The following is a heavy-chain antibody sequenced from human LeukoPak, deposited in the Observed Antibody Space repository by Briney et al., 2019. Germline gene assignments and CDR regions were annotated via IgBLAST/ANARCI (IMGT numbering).Heavy chain of an antibody. CDR3: AKDPGGYYYYFDY. Sequence: GGSLRLSCAASGFTFSSHGMHWVRQAPGKGLEWVAVISYDENNKYYADSVKGRFTISRDSSKNTLYLQMNSLRAEDTAIYYCAKDPGGYYYYFDYWGQGTLVTVSS. V-gene: IGHV3-30*18. D-gene: IGHD3-3*01. CDR1: GFTFSSHG. J-gene: IGHJ4*02. CDR2: ISYDENNK.